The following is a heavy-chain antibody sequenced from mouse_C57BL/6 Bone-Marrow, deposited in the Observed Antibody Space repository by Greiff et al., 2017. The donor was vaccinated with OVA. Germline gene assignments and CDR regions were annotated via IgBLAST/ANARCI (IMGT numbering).Heavy chain of an antibody. CDR3: ARKGDYYGSSYEGWFAY. D-gene: IGHD1-1*01. J-gene: IGHJ3*01. CDR1: GFTFSDYY. Sequence: EVKLMESGGGLVQPGGSLKLSCAASGFTFSDYYMYWVRQTPEKRLEWVAYISNGGGSTYYPDTVKGRFTISRDNAKNTLYLQMSRLKSEDTAMYYCARKGDYYGSSYEGWFAYWGQGTLVTVSA. V-gene: IGHV5-12*01. CDR2: ISNGGGST.